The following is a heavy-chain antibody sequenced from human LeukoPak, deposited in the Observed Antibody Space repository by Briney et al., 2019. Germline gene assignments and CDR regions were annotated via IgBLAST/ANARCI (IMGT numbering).Heavy chain of an antibody. CDR3: AKDESYDILTGYRD. CDR2: ISSSGSTI. V-gene: IGHV3-11*01. CDR1: GFTFSDYY. J-gene: IGHJ4*02. Sequence: GGSLRLSCAASGFTFSDYYMSWIRRAPGKGLEWVSYISSSGSTIYYADSVKGRFTISRDNAKNSLYLQMNSLRAEDTALYYCAKDESYDILTGYRDWGQGTLVTVSS. D-gene: IGHD3-9*01.